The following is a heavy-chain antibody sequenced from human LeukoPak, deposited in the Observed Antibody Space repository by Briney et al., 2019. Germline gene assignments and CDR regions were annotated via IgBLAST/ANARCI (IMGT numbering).Heavy chain of an antibody. CDR3: ARELQWLGKYYFDY. Sequence: PGGSLRLSCAASGFTLSNYAMTWVRQAPGKGLEWVSTISASGDRTYYADSVKGRFTISRGNSKNTLYLQLKSLRAEDAAVFYCARELQWLGKYYFDYWGQGTLVTVSS. V-gene: IGHV3-23*01. CDR1: GFTLSNYA. J-gene: IGHJ4*02. CDR2: ISASGDRT. D-gene: IGHD3-10*01.